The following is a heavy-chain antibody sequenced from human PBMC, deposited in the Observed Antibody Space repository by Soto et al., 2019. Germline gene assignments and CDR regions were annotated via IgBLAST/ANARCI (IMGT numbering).Heavy chain of an antibody. V-gene: IGHV4-59*01. CDR1: GFYLSSFY. D-gene: IGHD5-18*01. J-gene: IGHJ4*02. CDR2: IYYSGTT. Sequence: SETMSLTCTFSGFYLSSFYLIWIRQPPGKGLEWIGYIYYSGTTNYNPSLKSRVTISVDTSKNQFSLQLSSVTAADTAVYYCARLKNTAMAYWVQGTLVTVSS. CDR3: ARLKNTAMAY.